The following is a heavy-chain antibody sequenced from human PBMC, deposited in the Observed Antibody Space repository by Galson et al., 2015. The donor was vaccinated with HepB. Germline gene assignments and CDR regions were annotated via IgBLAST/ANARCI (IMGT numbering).Heavy chain of an antibody. Sequence: TLSLTCTVSSGSISSSRYYWGWIRQPPGKGLEWIGSIYYSGSTYYSPSLKSRLTISVDTSKNQFSLKLSSVTAADTAVYYCARQRRKQQLVIGWYWFDPWGQGTLVTVSS. D-gene: IGHD6-13*01. CDR3: ARQRRKQQLVIGWYWFDP. V-gene: IGHV4-39*01. J-gene: IGHJ5*02. CDR1: SGSISSSRYY. CDR2: IYYSGST.